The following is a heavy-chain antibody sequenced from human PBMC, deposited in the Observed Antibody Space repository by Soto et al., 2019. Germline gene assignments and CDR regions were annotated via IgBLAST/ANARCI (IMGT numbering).Heavy chain of an antibody. CDR1: GYTFTNYE. V-gene: IGHV1-8*01. D-gene: IGHD3-10*01. J-gene: IGHJ5*02. CDR3: ARMASSGSLNWFDP. CDR2: MNPGSGNT. Sequence: GASVKVSCKASGYTFTNYEINWVRQATGQGLEWMGWMNPGSGNTGYAHKFQGRVTMTRNISISTSYMELSRLGSDDTAIYYCARMASSGSLNWFDPWRQGTLGTVS.